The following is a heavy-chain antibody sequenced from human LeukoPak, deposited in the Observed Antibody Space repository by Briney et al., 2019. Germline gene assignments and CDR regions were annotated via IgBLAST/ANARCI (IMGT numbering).Heavy chain of an antibody. CDR1: GFKLEDFG. CDR3: ARERSATWDPLED. Sequence: GESLRLSCSRSGFKLEDFGMNWVRQAPGKGREWVAGISWDGDGTRYADSVRGRFTTSRDNAKKSVYIQMTTLRAGDTALYYCARERSATWDPLEDWGQGTLVTVS. CDR2: ISWDGDGT. D-gene: IGHD3-3*01. V-gene: IGHV3-20*04. J-gene: IGHJ4*02.